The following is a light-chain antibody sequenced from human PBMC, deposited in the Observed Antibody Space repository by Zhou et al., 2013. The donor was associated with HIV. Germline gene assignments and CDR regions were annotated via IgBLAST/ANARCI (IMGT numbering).Light chain of an antibody. CDR2: AAS. CDR3: QQSYTTWT. V-gene: IGKV1-39*01. CDR1: QSIITF. J-gene: IGKJ1*01. Sequence: DIQMTQSPSSLSASVGDRVTITCRASQSIITFLNWYQQKPGKAPKLLIYAASSLRSGVPSRFSGSGSGTDFTLTISSLQPEDFATYYCQQSYTTWTFGQGTKVEIK.